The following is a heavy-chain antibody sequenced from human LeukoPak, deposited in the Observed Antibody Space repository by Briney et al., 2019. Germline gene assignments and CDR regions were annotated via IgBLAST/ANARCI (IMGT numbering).Heavy chain of an antibody. CDR1: GYTFTGYY. V-gene: IGHV7-4-1*02. D-gene: IGHD2-15*01. CDR2: INTNTGNP. CDR3: AVWYCSGGRCYSNARTFDY. J-gene: IGHJ4*02. Sequence: ASVKVSCKAPGYTFTGYYMHWVRQAPGQGLEWMGWINTNTGNPTYAQGLTGRFVFSLDTSVSTAYLQISSLKAEDTAVYYCAVWYCSGGRCYSNARTFDYWGQGTRVSVSS.